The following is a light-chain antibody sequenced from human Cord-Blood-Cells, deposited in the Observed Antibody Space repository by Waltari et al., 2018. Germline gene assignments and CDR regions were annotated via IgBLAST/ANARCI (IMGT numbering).Light chain of an antibody. CDR2: AAS. J-gene: IGKJ2*01. Sequence: IQMTQPPSSLSASVGDRVTITCRASQSISSYLNWDQQKTGKAPKLLIYAASSLQSGVQSRFSGSGSGTDFTLTISSLQPEDFATYYCQQSYSTPYTFGQGTKLEIK. V-gene: IGKV1-39*01. CDR1: QSISSY. CDR3: QQSYSTPYT.